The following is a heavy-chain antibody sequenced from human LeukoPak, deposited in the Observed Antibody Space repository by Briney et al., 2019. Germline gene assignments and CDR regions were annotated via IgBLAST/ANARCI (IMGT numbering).Heavy chain of an antibody. CDR1: GYTFTSYG. J-gene: IGHJ4*02. Sequence: ASVKVSCKASGYTFTSYGISWVRQAPGQGLEWMGWISAYNGNTNYAQKLQGRVTMTTDTSTSTAYMELRSLRSDDTALYYCARAVPYYFGSGSTEEFDYWGQGTLVTVSS. D-gene: IGHD3-10*01. CDR2: ISAYNGNT. V-gene: IGHV1-18*01. CDR3: ARAVPYYFGSGSTEEFDY.